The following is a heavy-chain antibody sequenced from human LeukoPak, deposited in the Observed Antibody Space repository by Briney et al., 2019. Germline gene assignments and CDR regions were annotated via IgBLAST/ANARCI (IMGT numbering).Heavy chain of an antibody. CDR1: GRSISSGSYY. CDR3: VGLRFLQWTPTRIFDS. CDR2: IYTSGST. V-gene: IGHV4-61*02. D-gene: IGHD3-3*01. J-gene: IGHJ4*02. Sequence: SETLSLTCTVSGRSISSGSYYWSWIRQPAGKGLEWTGRIYTSGSTNYNPSLKSRDTISIHTTKNKSSLRSTSVTAADTAIYYCVGLRFLQWTPTRIFDSWGQGILVTVSS.